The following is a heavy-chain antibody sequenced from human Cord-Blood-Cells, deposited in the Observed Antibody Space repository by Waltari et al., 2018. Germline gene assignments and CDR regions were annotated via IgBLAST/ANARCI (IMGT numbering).Heavy chain of an antibody. Sequence: EVQLVESGGGLVQTGGSLKLSCAASGFTFSGSAMHWVRQASGQGLGWVGRIRRKANSYATAYAASVKGRFTISRDDSKNTAYLQMNSLKTEDTAVYYCRTKVAGIDYWGQGTLVTVSS. CDR2: IRRKANSYAT. CDR1: GFTFSGSA. V-gene: IGHV3-73*02. CDR3: RTKVAGIDY. D-gene: IGHD6-19*01. J-gene: IGHJ4*02.